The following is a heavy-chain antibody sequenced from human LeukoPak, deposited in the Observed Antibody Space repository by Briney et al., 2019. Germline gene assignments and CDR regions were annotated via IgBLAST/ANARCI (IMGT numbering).Heavy chain of an antibody. Sequence: SETLSLTCTVSGASINFISYYWGWIRQPPGKGLEWIGNVFSSGSTYYNPSLKSRVTISIDTSKNQFSLKLSSVTAADTAVYYCASGWFGELSITYYFDYWGQGTLVTVSS. CDR3: ASGWFGELSITYYFDY. J-gene: IGHJ4*02. CDR1: GASINFISYY. CDR2: VFSSGST. V-gene: IGHV4-39*07. D-gene: IGHD3-10*01.